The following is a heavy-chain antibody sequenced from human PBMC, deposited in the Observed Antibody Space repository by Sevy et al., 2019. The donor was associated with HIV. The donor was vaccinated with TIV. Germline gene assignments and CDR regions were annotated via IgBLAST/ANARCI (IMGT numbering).Heavy chain of an antibody. J-gene: IGHJ5*02. V-gene: IGHV1-2*02. Sequence: ASVKVSCKASAYTFTGYYMHWVRQAPGQGLEWMGWINPNSSGTNYAQKFQGRVTMTRDTSISTAYMELSRLRSDDTAGYYCARERVYRSGGRCKPGGWFDPWGQGTLVTVSS. D-gene: IGHD2-15*01. CDR2: INPNSSGT. CDR1: AYTFTGYY. CDR3: ARERVYRSGGRCKPGGWFDP.